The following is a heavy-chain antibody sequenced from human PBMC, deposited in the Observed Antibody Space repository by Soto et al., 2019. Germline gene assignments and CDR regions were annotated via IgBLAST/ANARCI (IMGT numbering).Heavy chain of an antibody. CDR1: GGSISSGDYY. V-gene: IGHV4-30-4*01. CDR2: IYYSGST. J-gene: IGHJ5*02. Sequence: PSETLSLTCTVSGGSISSGDYYWSWIRQPPGKGLEWIGYIYYSGSTYYNPSLKSRVTISVDTSKNQFSLKLSSVTAADTAVYYCARSGAAAGTEWIWFDPWGQGTLVTVSS. D-gene: IGHD6-13*01. CDR3: ARSGAAAGTEWIWFDP.